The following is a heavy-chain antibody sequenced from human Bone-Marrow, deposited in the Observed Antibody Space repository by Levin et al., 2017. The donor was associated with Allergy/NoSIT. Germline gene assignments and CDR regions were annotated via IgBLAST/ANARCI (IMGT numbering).Heavy chain of an antibody. CDR1: GGTFSSYA. CDR3: ARDGSGYDQFDY. J-gene: IGHJ4*02. Sequence: SVKVSCKASGGTFSSYAISWVRQAPGQGLEWMGGIIPIFGTANYAQKFQGRVTITADESTSTAYMELSSLRSEDTAGYYCARDGSGYDQFDYWGQGTLVTVSS. D-gene: IGHD5-12*01. CDR2: IIPIFGTA. V-gene: IGHV1-69*13.